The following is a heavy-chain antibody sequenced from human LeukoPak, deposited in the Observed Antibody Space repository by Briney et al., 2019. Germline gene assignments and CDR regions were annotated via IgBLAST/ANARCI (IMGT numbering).Heavy chain of an antibody. V-gene: IGHV1-2*04. CDR2: INPNSGGT. J-gene: IGHJ4*02. D-gene: IGHD5-24*01. Sequence: ASVKVSCKASGYTFTGYYMHWVRQAPGQGLEWMGWINPNSGGTNYAQKFQGWVTMTRDTSISTAYMELSSLRSEDTAVYYCARGRMTTKKAFGYWGQGTLVTVSS. CDR3: ARGRMTTKKAFGY. CDR1: GYTFTGYY.